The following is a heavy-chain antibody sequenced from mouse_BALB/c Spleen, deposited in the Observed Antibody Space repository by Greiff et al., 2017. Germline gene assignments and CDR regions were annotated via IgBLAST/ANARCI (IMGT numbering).Heavy chain of an antibody. CDR1: GFTFSSYW. V-gene: IGHV6-3*01. J-gene: IGHJ3*01. CDR2: IRLKSDNYAT. CDR3: TGNPY. Sequence: DVQLVESGGGLVKPGGSMKLSCVASGFTFSSYWMSWVRQSPEKGLEWVAEIRLKSDNYATHYAESVKGKFTISRYDSKSRLYLQMNSLRAEDTGIYYCTGNPYWGQGTLVTVSA.